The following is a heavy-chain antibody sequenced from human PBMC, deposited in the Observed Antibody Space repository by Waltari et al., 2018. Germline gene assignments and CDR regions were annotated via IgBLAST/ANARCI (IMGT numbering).Heavy chain of an antibody. CDR2: IDSGGST. D-gene: IGHD3-16*02. CDR1: GFTVSSNY. J-gene: IGHJ4*02. V-gene: IGHV3-66*02. CDR3: ARDRRYFDY. Sequence: EVQLVESGGGLVQPGGSLRLSCAASGFTVSSNYMSWVRQAPGKGLEGVSVIDSGGSTYDADSVKGRFTSSRDNSKNTLYLQMNSLRAEDTAVYYCARDRRYFDYWGQGTLVTVSS.